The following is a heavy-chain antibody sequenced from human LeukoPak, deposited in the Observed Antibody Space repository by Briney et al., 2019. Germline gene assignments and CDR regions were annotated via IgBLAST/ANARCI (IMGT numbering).Heavy chain of an antibody. CDR1: GYSINNYW. V-gene: IGHV5-51*01. CDR3: ARQEYCSGGSCYTWFDP. CDR2: IYPADSDI. D-gene: IGHD2-15*01. Sequence: GESLKISCKGSGYSINNYWIGWVRQMPGKGLEWMGIIYPADSDIRYSPSFQGQVTISADKSISTAYLQWSSLKASDTTMYYCARQEYCSGGSCYTWFDPWGQGTLVTVSS. J-gene: IGHJ5*02.